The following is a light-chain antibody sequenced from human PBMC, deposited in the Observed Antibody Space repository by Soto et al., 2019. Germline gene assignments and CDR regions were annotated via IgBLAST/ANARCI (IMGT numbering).Light chain of an antibody. CDR1: QSVSSSY. Sequence: EIVLTQSPGTLSLSPGERATLSCRASQSVSSSYLAWYQQKPGQAPRLHIYGASSRAIGIPARFSGSGSGTEFTLTISSLQSEDFAVYYCQQYNNWPPTFGQGTKVDIK. V-gene: IGKV3-15*01. J-gene: IGKJ1*01. CDR2: GAS. CDR3: QQYNNWPPT.